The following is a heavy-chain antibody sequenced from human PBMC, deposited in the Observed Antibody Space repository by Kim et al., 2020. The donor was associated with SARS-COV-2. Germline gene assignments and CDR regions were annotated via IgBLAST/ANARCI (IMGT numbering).Heavy chain of an antibody. J-gene: IGHJ6*02. Sequence: YAQGFTGRFVFSLDTSVSTAYLQIGSLKAEDTAVYYCARGIAAAGYGMDVWGQGTTVTVSS. CDR3: ARGIAAAGYGMDV. V-gene: IGHV7-4-1*01. D-gene: IGHD6-13*01.